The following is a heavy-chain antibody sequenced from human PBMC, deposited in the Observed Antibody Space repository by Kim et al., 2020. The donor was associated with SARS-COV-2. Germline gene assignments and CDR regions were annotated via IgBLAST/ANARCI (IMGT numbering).Heavy chain of an antibody. J-gene: IGHJ4*02. V-gene: IGHV3-7*01. CDR2: RDGSEK. Sequence: RDGSEKYYVDAVKGRFAITRDNTKNSLYLRMNSLAAEDTAVYYCTGDPGDYWGQGTLVTVSS. CDR3: TGDPGDY.